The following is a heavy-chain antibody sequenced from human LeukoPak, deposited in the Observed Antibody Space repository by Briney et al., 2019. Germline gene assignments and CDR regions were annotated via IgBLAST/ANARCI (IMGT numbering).Heavy chain of an antibody. CDR3: ARADCSGGSCYLGSDV. CDR1: GGTFSSYA. V-gene: IGHV1-69*05. Sequence: ASVKVSCKASGGTFSSYAISWVRQAPGQGLEWMGGIIPIFGTANYAQKFQGRVTITTDESTSTAYMELSSLRSEDTAVYYCARADCSGGSCYLGSDVWGKGTTVTVSS. J-gene: IGHJ6*04. CDR2: IIPIFGTA. D-gene: IGHD2-15*01.